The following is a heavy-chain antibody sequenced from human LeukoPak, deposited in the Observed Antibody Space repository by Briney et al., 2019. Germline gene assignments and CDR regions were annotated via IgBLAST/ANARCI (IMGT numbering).Heavy chain of an antibody. CDR3: ARGGIQLWHDY. CDR1: GYTFTSYY. D-gene: IGHD5-18*01. CDR2: MNPNSGNT. V-gene: IGHV1-8*02. Sequence: ASVKVSCTASGYTFTSYYMHWVRQATGQGLEWMGWMNPNSGNTGYAQKFQGRVTMTRNTSISTAYMELSSLRSEDTAVYYCARGGIQLWHDYWGQGTLVTVSS. J-gene: IGHJ4*02.